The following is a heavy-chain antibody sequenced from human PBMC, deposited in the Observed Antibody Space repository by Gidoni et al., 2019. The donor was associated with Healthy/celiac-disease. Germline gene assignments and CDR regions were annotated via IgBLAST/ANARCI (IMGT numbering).Heavy chain of an antibody. V-gene: IGHV3-53*02. CDR3: AREPDPPHWGSSGYFDY. CDR2: IDSGGST. Sequence: EVQLVETGGGLIQPGGSLRLSCAASGFTVSSNCMSWVRQAPGKGLGWVAVIDSGGSTYYADSVKGRFTISRDNSKTTLYLQMNSLRAEDTAVYYCAREPDPPHWGSSGYFDYWGQGTLVTVSS. D-gene: IGHD7-27*01. CDR1: GFTVSSNC. J-gene: IGHJ4*02.